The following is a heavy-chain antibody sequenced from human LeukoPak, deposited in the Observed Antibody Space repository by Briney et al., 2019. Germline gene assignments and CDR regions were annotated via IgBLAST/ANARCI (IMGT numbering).Heavy chain of an antibody. CDR1: GGTFSSYA. Sequence: SVKVSCKASGGTFSSYAISWVRQAPGQGLEWMGGVTPIFGTANFAQRFQGRVSITADESTSTAFMELSSLRFEDTAVYYCAREWGLESSGFYYAYWGQGTLVTVS. V-gene: IGHV1-69*13. D-gene: IGHD3-22*01. J-gene: IGHJ4*02. CDR2: VTPIFGTA. CDR3: AREWGLESSGFYYAY.